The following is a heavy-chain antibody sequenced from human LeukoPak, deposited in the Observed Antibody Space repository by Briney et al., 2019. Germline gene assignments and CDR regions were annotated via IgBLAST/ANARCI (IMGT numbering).Heavy chain of an antibody. CDR3: ARGNYYSNWFDP. D-gene: IGHD3-10*01. J-gene: IGHJ5*02. Sequence: SETLSLTCTVSGGSISSSYSYWGWIRQPPGKGLEWIGNIYYSGSTYYNPSLKSRVTISVDTSKNQFSLKLSSVTAADTAVYYCARGNYYSNWFDPWGQGTLVTVSS. CDR1: GGSISSSYSY. CDR2: IYYSGST. V-gene: IGHV4-39*01.